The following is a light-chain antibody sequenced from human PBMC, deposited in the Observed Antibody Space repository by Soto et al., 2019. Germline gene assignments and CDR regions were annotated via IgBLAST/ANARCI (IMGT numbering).Light chain of an antibody. J-gene: IGKJ1*01. Sequence: EIVMTQSPVTLSASPGESATLSCRASQSVDNNVAWYQQKPGQAPRLLIYGASSRATGIPDRFSGSGSGTDFTLTISRLEPEDFAVYYCQQYGGSPRMFGQGTKVDI. V-gene: IGKV3-20*01. CDR3: QQYGGSPRM. CDR2: GAS. CDR1: QSVDNN.